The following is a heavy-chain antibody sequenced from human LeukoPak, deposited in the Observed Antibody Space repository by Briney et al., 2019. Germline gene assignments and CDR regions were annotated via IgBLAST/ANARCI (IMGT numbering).Heavy chain of an antibody. V-gene: IGHV3-49*03. J-gene: IGHJ4*02. Sequence: PGGSLRLSCTASGFTFGDYAMSWFRQAPGKGQEWVGFIRSKAYGGTTEYAASVKGRFTISRDDSKSIAYLQMNSLKTEDTAVYYCTRGVDPEEVYQSPFDYWGQGTLVTVSS. CDR1: GFTFGDYA. CDR2: IRSKAYGGTT. CDR3: TRGVDPEEVYQSPFDY. D-gene: IGHD2-2*01.